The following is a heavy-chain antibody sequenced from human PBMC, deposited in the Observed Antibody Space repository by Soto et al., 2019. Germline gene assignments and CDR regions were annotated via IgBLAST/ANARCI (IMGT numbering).Heavy chain of an antibody. J-gene: IGHJ4*02. CDR1: GFTFSSYS. CDR2: ISSSSSYI. D-gene: IGHD4-4*01. V-gene: IGHV3-21*01. Sequence: SLRLSCAASGFTFSSYSMNWVRQAPGKGLEWVSSISSSSSYIYYADSVKGRFTISRDNAKNSLYLQMNSLRAEDTAVYYCARATRAYSNPTFDYWGQGTLVTISS. CDR3: ARATRAYSNPTFDY.